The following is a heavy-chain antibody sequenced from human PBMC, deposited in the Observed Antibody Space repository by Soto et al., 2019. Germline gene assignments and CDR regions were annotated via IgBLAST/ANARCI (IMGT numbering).Heavy chain of an antibody. Sequence: QVQLVESGGGVVQPGRSLRLSCAASGFTFRQYGMHWVRQAPGKRLEWVAVIFYDESKEYYADSVRGRFTISRDNSNNMLYLKMNSLRGEDTALYYCARDAAARDGRGGMDVWGQGTPVTVSS. CDR1: GFTFRQYG. V-gene: IGHV3-33*01. CDR3: ARDAAARDGRGGMDV. D-gene: IGHD6-6*01. J-gene: IGHJ6*02. CDR2: IFYDESKE.